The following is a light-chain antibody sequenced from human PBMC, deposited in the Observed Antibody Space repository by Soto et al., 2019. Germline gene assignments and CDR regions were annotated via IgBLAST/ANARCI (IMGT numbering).Light chain of an antibody. V-gene: IGKV1-5*01. Sequence: DIQMTQSPSTLSASVGDRVTITCRASQSISGTLAWYQQKPGKAPKLLMYDVSSLERGVPSRFSGSGSGTEFTLTISSLQPDDFATYYCQQYDTYSRTFGQGTKVDI. CDR1: QSISGT. J-gene: IGKJ1*01. CDR3: QQYDTYSRT. CDR2: DVS.